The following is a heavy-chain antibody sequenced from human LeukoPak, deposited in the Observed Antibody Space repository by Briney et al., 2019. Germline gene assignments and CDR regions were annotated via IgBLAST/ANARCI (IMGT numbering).Heavy chain of an antibody. CDR1: GFTFSSYG. V-gene: IGHV3-30*03. CDR2: ISYDGSNK. CDR3: ATEIDIVVVVAADSLLGPTRPKEFDY. J-gene: IGHJ4*02. Sequence: PGGSLRLSCAASGFTFSSYGMHWVRQAPGKGLEWVAVISYDGSNKYYADSVKGRFTISRDNSKNTLYLQMNSLRAKDTAVYYCATEIDIVVVVAADSLLGPTRPKEFDYWGQGTLVTVSS. D-gene: IGHD2-15*01.